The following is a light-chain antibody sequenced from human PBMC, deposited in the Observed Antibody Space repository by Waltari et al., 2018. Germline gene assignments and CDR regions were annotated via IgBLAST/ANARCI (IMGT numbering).Light chain of an antibody. Sequence: QSALTQPASVSGSPGQSITISCTGTSSDVGGYIFVSWYQQHPGKAPKLMIYDVSNRPSGCSNRFSGSKSGNTASLTISGLQAEDEADYYCNSYTSSRSWVFGGGTKLTVL. J-gene: IGLJ3*02. V-gene: IGLV2-14*03. CDR2: DVS. CDR1: SSDVGGYIF. CDR3: NSYTSSRSWV.